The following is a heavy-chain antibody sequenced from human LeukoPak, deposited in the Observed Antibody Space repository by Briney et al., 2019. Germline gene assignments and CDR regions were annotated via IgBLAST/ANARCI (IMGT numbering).Heavy chain of an antibody. CDR3: ARGELGYSSSWTSSAFDI. J-gene: IGHJ3*02. CDR2: IIPIFGTA. CDR1: GGTFSSYA. V-gene: IGHV1-69*06. D-gene: IGHD6-13*01. Sequence: SVKVSCKASGGTFSSYAISWVRQAPGQGLEWMGGIIPIFGTANYAQKFQGRVTITADKSTSTAYMELSSLRSEDTAVYYCARGELGYSSSWTSSAFDIWGQGTMDTVSS.